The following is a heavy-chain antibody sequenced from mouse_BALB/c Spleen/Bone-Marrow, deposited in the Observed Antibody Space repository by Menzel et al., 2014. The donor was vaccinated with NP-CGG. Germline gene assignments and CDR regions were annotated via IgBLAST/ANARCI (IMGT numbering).Heavy chain of an antibody. D-gene: IGHD2-1*01. V-gene: IGHV1-54*01. J-gene: IGHJ3*01. CDR2: INPGSDAT. CDR1: GYAFTNYL. Sequence: QVQLQQPGAELVRPGTSVKVSCKASGYAFTNYLIEWVNQRPGQGLEWIGVINPGSDATNYNEKFKGKATLTADKSSNTAYMQLSSLTSDDSAVYFCARRGPLDGNEAPFAYWGQGTLVTVSA. CDR3: ARRGPLDGNEAPFAY.